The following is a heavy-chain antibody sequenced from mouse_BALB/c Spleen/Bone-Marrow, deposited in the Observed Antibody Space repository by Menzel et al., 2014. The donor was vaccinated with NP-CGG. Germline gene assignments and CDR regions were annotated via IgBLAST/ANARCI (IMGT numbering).Heavy chain of an antibody. J-gene: IGHJ4*01. CDR3: ARGGHDFSLDY. D-gene: IGHD2-4*01. CDR1: GYTFTDNW. Sequence: VQLQQSGAELGMPGASVKMSCKASGYTFTDNWIYWVKQRPGQGLEWIGAIDTSDSYTNFDQKFMGKASLTVDASSSTAYMQVSSLTSDDSAVYYCARGGHDFSLDYWGQGTSVTVCS. CDR2: IDTSDSYT. V-gene: IGHV1-69*01.